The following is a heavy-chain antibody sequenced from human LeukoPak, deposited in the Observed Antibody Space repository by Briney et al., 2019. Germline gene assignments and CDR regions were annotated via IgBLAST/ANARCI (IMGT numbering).Heavy chain of an antibody. V-gene: IGHV3-21*01. J-gene: IGHJ4*02. CDR3: ARGRRIAAAGVYYFDY. Sequence: GGSLRLSCAASGFTFRSYSMNWARQAPGKGLEWVSSISSSSSYIYYADSVKGRFTISRDNAKNSLYLQMNSLRAEDTAVYYCARGRRIAAAGVYYFDYWGQGTLVTVSS. D-gene: IGHD6-13*01. CDR2: ISSSSSYI. CDR1: GFTFRSYS.